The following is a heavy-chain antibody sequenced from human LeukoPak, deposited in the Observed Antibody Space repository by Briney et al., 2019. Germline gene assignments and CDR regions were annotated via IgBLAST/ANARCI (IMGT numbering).Heavy chain of an antibody. V-gene: IGHV1-18*01. Sequence: ASVKVSCKASGYTFTSYGISWVRQAPGQGLEWMGWISAYNGNTNYAQKLQGRVTMTTDTSTSTAYMELRSLRSDDTAVYYCARGGKKAVVGTRSPQYFQHWGQGTLVTVSS. J-gene: IGHJ1*01. CDR2: ISAYNGNT. CDR3: ARGGKKAVVGTRSPQYFQH. CDR1: GYTFTSYG. D-gene: IGHD6-19*01.